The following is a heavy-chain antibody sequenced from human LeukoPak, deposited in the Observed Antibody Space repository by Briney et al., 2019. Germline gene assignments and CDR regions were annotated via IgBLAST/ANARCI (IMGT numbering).Heavy chain of an antibody. J-gene: IGHJ5*02. CDR3: AKGLEGFDP. Sequence: GRSLRLSCAASGFTFSSYGMHWVRQAPGKGLEWVAIISYDGSNKYYADSVKGRFTISRDNSKNTLYLQMNSLRAEDTAVYYCAKGLEGFDPWGQGTLVTVSS. CDR2: ISYDGSNK. CDR1: GFTFSSYG. V-gene: IGHV3-30*18.